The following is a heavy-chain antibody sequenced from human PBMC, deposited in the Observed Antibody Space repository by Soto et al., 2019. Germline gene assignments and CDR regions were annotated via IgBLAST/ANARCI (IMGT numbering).Heavy chain of an antibody. CDR3: VRGYSKSLDF. V-gene: IGHV6-1*01. D-gene: IGHD3-16*02. CDR1: GDSVSSTSAS. CDR2: TYYRSKWTN. J-gene: IGHJ4*02. Sequence: PSQTLSLTCAISGDSVSSTSASWNWIRQSQSRGLEWLGRTYYRSKWTNDYAVSVKSRITINPDTSKNQFSLQLSSVTPEDTAMDYCVRGYSKSLDFSGKGTSVTVAS.